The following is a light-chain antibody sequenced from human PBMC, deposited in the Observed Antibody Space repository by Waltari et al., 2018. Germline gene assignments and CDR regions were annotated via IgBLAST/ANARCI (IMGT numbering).Light chain of an antibody. V-gene: IGLV2-14*01. CDR2: EVS. CDR3: SSHTSSVPHV. J-gene: IGLJ1*01. Sequence: QSALTQPASVSGSPGQTLTISCTGTSNDAGGYAYVALYQHYPGKAPKLIMYEVSYRPAGISTRFSGSKSGNTASLTISGLQAEDEADYYCSSHTSSVPHVFGTGTRVTVV. CDR1: SNDAGGYAY.